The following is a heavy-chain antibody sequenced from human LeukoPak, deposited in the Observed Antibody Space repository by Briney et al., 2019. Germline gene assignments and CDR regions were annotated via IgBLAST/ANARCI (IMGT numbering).Heavy chain of an antibody. V-gene: IGHV4-61*02. D-gene: IGHD6-19*01. Sequence: SETLSLTCTVSGNSISSGDNYWSWIRQPAGKGLEWIGRIYTSGSTNYNPSLKSRVTISVDTSKNQVSLKLNSVTAADTAVYYCARARIAVAGTGLHLDWFDPWGQGTLVTVSS. CDR2: IYTSGST. J-gene: IGHJ5*02. CDR1: GNSISSGDNY. CDR3: ARARIAVAGTGLHLDWFDP.